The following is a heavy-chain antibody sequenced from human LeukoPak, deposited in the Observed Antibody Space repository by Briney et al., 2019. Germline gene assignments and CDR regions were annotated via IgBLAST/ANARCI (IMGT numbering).Heavy chain of an antibody. CDR2: INPNSGGT. J-gene: IGHJ6*02. CDR3: AREPTVRGGCYGMDV. V-gene: IGHV1-2*02. Sequence: ASVKVSCKASGYTFTGYYMHWVRQAPGQGLEWMGWINPNSGGTNYAQKFQGRVTMTRDTSISTAYMELSRLRSEDTAVYYCAREPTVRGGCYGMDVWGQGTAVTVSS. CDR1: GYTFTGYY. D-gene: IGHD3-10*01.